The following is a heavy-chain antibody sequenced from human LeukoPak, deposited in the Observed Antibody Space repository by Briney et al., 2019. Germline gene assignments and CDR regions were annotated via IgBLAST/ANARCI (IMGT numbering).Heavy chain of an antibody. V-gene: IGHV3-53*01. CDR1: GFTVSRNY. J-gene: IGHJ3*02. CDR3: ARYKAGATDPLDI. Sequence: PGGSLRLSCAASGFTVSRNYMSWVRQAPGKGLEWVSDIYTGGSSYYADFVRGRFTISRDNSKSTVYLQMNSLTAEDTAVYYCARYKAGATDPLDIWGQGTVVTVSS. D-gene: IGHD1/OR15-1a*01. CDR2: IYTGGSS.